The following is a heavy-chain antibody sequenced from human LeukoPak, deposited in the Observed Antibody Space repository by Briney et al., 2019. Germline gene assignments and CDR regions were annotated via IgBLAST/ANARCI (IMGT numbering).Heavy chain of an antibody. CDR2: ISYDGSNK. V-gene: IGHV3-30*03. CDR1: GFIFSNYW. J-gene: IGHJ6*03. CDR3: ARDRVRGATTGDYYYYYMDV. Sequence: GGSLRLSCDTSGFIFSNYWMHWVRQVPGKGLEWVAVISYDGSNKYYADSVKGRFTISRDNSKNTLYLQMNSLRAEDTAVYYCARDRVRGATTGDYYYYYMDVWGKGTTVTVSS. D-gene: IGHD1-26*01.